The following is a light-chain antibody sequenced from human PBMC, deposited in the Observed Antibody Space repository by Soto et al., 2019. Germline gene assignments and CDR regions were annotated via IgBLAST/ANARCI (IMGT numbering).Light chain of an antibody. CDR1: QGIDTS. CDR2: AAS. V-gene: IGKV1-9*01. CDR3: LQHNSYPWT. Sequence: ILLTQSPSSLSASVGDRVTITCRASQGIDTSLAWYQQKPGKVPKRLIYAASSLQSGVPSRFSGSGSGTEFTLTISSLQPEDSATYYCLQHNSYPWTFGRGTKVDIK. J-gene: IGKJ1*01.